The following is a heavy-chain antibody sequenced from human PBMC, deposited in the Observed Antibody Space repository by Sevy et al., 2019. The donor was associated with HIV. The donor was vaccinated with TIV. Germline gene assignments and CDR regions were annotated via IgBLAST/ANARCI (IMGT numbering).Heavy chain of an antibody. CDR2: ISSSSSYI. Sequence: GGSLRLSCAASVFTFSSYSMNWVRQAPGKGLEWVSSISSSSSYIYYADSVKGRFTISRDNAKNSLYLQMNSLRAEDTAVYYCARDTGTFKQWLALVHDAFDIWGQGTMVTVSS. D-gene: IGHD6-19*01. CDR3: ARDTGTFKQWLALVHDAFDI. J-gene: IGHJ3*02. V-gene: IGHV3-21*01. CDR1: VFTFSSYS.